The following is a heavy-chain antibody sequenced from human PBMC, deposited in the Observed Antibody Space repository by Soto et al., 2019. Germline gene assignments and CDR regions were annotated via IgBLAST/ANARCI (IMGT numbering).Heavy chain of an antibody. J-gene: IGHJ5*02. Sequence: SETLSLTCTVSGGSISSGGYYWSWIRQHPGKGLEWIGYIYYSGSTYYNPSLKSRVTISVDTSKNQFSLKLSSVTAADTAVYYCARGPQMDCSSTSCSGFDPWGQGTLVTVSS. CDR2: IYYSGST. CDR1: GGSISSGGYY. D-gene: IGHD2-2*01. V-gene: IGHV4-31*03. CDR3: ARGPQMDCSSTSCSGFDP.